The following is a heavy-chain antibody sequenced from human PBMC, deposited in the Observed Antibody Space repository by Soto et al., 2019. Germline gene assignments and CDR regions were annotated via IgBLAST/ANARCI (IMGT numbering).Heavy chain of an antibody. D-gene: IGHD2-2*01. CDR1: GGTFSSYT. CDR3: ARDRWPCSSTICYSTCDYYGMDV. Sequence: QVQLVQSGAEVKKPGSSVKVSCKASGGTFSSYTISWVRQAPGQGLEWMGRIIHILGIANYAQKFQGRVTITSDKSTSTAYMELSSLRSDDTAVYYCARDRWPCSSTICYSTCDYYGMDVWGQWTTVTVSS. CDR2: IIHILGIA. J-gene: IGHJ6*02. V-gene: IGHV1-69*08.